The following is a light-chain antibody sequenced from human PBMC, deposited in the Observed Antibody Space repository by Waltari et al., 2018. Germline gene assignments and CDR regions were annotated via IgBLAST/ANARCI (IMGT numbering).Light chain of an antibody. CDR2: DTS. CDR3: HQRSNWPRT. Sequence: EIVLTQSPATLSLSPGETATLSCRASQSVSTYLAWYQQKHGQAPRLLIYDTSNRATGIPARFSGSGSGTDFTLTISSLEPEDFAVYYCHQRSNWPRTFGQGTKVEI. J-gene: IGKJ1*01. CDR1: QSVSTY. V-gene: IGKV3-11*01.